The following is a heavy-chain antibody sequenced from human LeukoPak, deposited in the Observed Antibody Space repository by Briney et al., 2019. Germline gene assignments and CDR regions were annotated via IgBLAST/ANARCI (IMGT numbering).Heavy chain of an antibody. J-gene: IGHJ4*02. CDR2: INPNTGDT. D-gene: IGHD6-6*01. Sequence: ASVKVSCKASGYTFTGYYMHWVRQAPGQGFEWMGWINPNTGDTNYAQKFQGRVIMTRDTTISAAFMELTRLTSDDTAVYYCASYPRYSSSPPFDYWGQGTLVTVSS. CDR3: ASYPRYSSSPPFDY. CDR1: GYTFTGYY. V-gene: IGHV1-2*02.